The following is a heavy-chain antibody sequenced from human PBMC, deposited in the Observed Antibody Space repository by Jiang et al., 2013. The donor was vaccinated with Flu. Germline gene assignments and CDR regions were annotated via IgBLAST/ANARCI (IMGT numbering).Heavy chain of an antibody. Sequence: KPTQTLTLTCTFSGFSLSTSGKSVGWIRQPPGKALEWLALIYWDDDKRYNSSLKSRLTITKDTSKNQVVLTMTSMDPVDTATYYCAHRVPGYGPSYFDHWGQGTLVTVSS. V-gene: IGHV2-5*02. CDR3: AHRVPGYGPSYFDH. CDR2: IYWDDDK. J-gene: IGHJ4*02. CDR1: GFSLSTSGKS. D-gene: IGHD5-18*01.